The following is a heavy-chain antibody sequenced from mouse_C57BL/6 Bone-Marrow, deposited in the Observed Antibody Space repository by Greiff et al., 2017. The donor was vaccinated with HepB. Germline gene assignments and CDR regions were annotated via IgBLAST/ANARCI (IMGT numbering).Heavy chain of an antibody. CDR3: ARDRDSSGLYFDY. J-gene: IGHJ2*01. CDR2: ISDGGSYT. D-gene: IGHD3-2*02. V-gene: IGHV5-4*01. CDR1: GFTFSSYA. Sequence: EVQVVESGGGLVKPGGSLKLSCAASGFTFSSYAMSWVRQTPEKRLEWVATISDGGSYTYYPDNVKGRFTISRDNAKNNLYLQMSHLKSEDTAMYYCARDRDSSGLYFDYWGQGTTLTVSS.